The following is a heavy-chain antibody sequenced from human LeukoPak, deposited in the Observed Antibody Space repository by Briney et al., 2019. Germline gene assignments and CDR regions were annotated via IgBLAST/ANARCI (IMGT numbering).Heavy chain of an antibody. D-gene: IGHD4-11*01. CDR1: GGTFSSYA. CDR3: ARGGEDYSNSYYYYYGMDV. Sequence: SVKVSCKASGGTFSSYAISWVRQAPGQGLEWMGGIIPIFGTANHAQKFQGRVTITADKSTSTAYMELSSLRSEDTAVYYCARGGEDYSNSYYYYYGMDVWGKGTTVTVSS. V-gene: IGHV1-69*06. CDR2: IIPIFGTA. J-gene: IGHJ6*04.